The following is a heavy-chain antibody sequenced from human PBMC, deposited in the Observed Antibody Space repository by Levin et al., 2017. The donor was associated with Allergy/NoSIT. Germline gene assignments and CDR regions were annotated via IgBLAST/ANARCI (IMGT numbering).Heavy chain of an antibody. CDR3: VAKDLDF. Sequence: GESLKISCAASGLTFSRYGMHWVRQTPDKGLEWVALINSDEVTKYYVDSVKGRFSISRDNSKNTVFLQMDSLRSEDTAVYYCVAKDLDFWGQGTLVTVSS. J-gene: IGHJ4*02. CDR1: GLTFSRYG. CDR2: INSDEVTK. V-gene: IGHV3-30*02.